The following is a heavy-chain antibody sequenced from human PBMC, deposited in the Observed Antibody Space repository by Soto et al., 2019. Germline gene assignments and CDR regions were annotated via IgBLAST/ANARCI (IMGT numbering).Heavy chain of an antibody. V-gene: IGHV4-39*01. CDR2: IYYSGST. Sequence: SETLSLTCTVSGGSISSSSYYWGWIRQPPGKGLEWIGSIYYSGSTYYNPSLKSRVTISVDTSKNQFSLKLSSVTAADTAVYYCARRTGYGGMDVWGQGTTVTVSS. CDR1: GGSISSSSYY. J-gene: IGHJ6*02. D-gene: IGHD2-8*02. CDR3: ARRTGYGGMDV.